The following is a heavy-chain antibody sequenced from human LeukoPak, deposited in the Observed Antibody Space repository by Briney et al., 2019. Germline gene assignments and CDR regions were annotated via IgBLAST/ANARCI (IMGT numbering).Heavy chain of an antibody. J-gene: IGHJ3*02. V-gene: IGHV1-46*01. Sequence: ASVKVSCKASGYTFTSYYMHWVRQAPGQGLEWMGIINPSGGSTSYAQKFQGRVTMTRDTSTSTVYMELSSLRSEDTAVYYCARGGSGRSGYGPSHAFDIWGQGTMVTVSS. CDR2: INPSGGST. CDR1: GYTFTSYY. CDR3: ARGGSGRSGYGPSHAFDI. D-gene: IGHD3-22*01.